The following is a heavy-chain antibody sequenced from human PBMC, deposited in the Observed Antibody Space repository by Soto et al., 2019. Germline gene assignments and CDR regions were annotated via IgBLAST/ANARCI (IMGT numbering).Heavy chain of an antibody. J-gene: IGHJ4*02. CDR1: VFSFTFDY. CDR3: AKELTRKLAHWLET. CDR2: INAHSGGT. V-gene: IGHV1-2*02. D-gene: IGHD3-22*01. Sequence: ASVXGACKSSVFSFTFDYIQVLLQAPGQGLGWIGWINAHSGGTDCAQKFQGRVTLTRDTSIATAYLTLTSLTSDDTALYYCAKELTRKLAHWLETRGQGTQV.